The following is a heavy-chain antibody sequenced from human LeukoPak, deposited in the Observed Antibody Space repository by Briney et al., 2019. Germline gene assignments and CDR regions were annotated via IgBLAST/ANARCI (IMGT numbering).Heavy chain of an antibody. Sequence: PSETLSLTCAVSGGSFSGYYWSWIRQPPEMGLEWIGEINHSGSTNYNPSLKSRVTISVDTSKNQFSLQLKSVTPEDTAVYYCARMVGLVSDFWGQGTLVTVSS. J-gene: IGHJ4*02. D-gene: IGHD3-10*01. CDR2: INHSGST. CDR3: ARMVGLVSDF. V-gene: IGHV4-34*01. CDR1: GGSFSGYY.